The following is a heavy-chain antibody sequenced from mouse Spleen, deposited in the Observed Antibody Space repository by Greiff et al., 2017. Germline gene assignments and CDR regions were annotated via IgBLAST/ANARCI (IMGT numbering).Heavy chain of an antibody. V-gene: IGHV1-81*01. D-gene: IGHD2-4*01. Sequence: QVQLQQSGAELARPGASVKLSCKASGYTFTSYGISWVKQRTGQGLEWIGEIYPRSGNTYYNEKFKGKATLTADKSSSTAYMELRSLTSEDSAVYFCARRPYDSSGAMGYRGQGTPVTGSS. CDR1: GYTFTSYG. CDR2: IYPRSGNT. J-gene: IGHJ4*01. CDR3: ARRPYDSSGAMGY.